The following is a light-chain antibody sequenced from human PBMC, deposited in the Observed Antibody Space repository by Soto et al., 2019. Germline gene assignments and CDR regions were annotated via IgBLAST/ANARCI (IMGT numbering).Light chain of an antibody. CDR3: QQYNSYSVYT. V-gene: IGKV1-5*03. Sequence: DIPMTQSPSTLSASVGDRVTITCRASQSISSWLAWYQQKPGKAPKLLIYKASSLESGVPSRFSGSGSGTEFTLTISSLQPDDFATYYCQQYNSYSVYTFGQGTKLEIK. CDR1: QSISSW. J-gene: IGKJ2*01. CDR2: KAS.